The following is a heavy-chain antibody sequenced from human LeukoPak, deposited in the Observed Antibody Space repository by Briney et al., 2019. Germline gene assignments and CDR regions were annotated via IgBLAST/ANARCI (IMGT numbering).Heavy chain of an antibody. Sequence: GGSLRLSCAASGFTFSSYSMNWVRQAPGKGLEWVSPISSSSSYIYYADSVKGRFTISRDNAKNSLYLQMNSLRAEDTAVYYCARGGGSSTRTSFDYWGQGTLVTVSS. V-gene: IGHV3-21*01. CDR3: ARGGGSSTRTSFDY. D-gene: IGHD1-7*01. CDR2: ISSSSSYI. J-gene: IGHJ4*02. CDR1: GFTFSSYS.